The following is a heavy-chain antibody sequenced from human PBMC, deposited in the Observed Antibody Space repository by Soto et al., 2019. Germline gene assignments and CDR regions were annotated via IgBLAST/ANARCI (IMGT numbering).Heavy chain of an antibody. J-gene: IGHJ4*02. CDR1: GFSLSNARMG. CDR2: IFSNDEK. Sequence: QVTLKESGPVLVKPTETLTLTCTVSGFSLSNARMGVSWIRQPPGKALEWLAHIFSNDEKSYSTSLKSRLTISKDPSKSQVVLTMTNMDPVDTATYYCARIRDSSGWYGGRYYFDYWGQGTLVTVSS. V-gene: IGHV2-26*01. CDR3: ARIRDSSGWYGGRYYFDY. D-gene: IGHD6-19*01.